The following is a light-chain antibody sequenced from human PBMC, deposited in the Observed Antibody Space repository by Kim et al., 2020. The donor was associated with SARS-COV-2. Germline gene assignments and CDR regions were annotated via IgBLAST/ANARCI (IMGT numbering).Light chain of an antibody. CDR1: SDSHVDSHN. Sequence: LTCTLTSDSHVDSHNVYWSQQKPGSPPRYLLYYFSDSDKGQGSGVPSRFSGSKDASANTGILLISGLQSEDEADYYCMIWPRNAVLFGGGTQLTVL. CDR3: MIWPRNAVL. J-gene: IGLJ2*01. V-gene: IGLV5-37*01. CDR2: YFSDSDK.